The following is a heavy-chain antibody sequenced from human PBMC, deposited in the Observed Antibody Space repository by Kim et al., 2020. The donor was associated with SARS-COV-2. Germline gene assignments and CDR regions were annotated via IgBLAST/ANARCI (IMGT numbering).Heavy chain of an antibody. CDR3: VRQRGLDGHFGL. CDR1: GGSISDAFYY. D-gene: IGHD3-3*01. Sequence: SETLSLTCTVSGGSISDAFYYWGWIRQPPGMGLEWIGSIFFDARTFYKPALEGRLTLSVDTSKNQFSLRLTSVTAADAAVYFCVRQRGLDGHFGLWCQGAVATVPS. J-gene: IGHJ4*02. CDR2: IFFDART. V-gene: IGHV4-39*07.